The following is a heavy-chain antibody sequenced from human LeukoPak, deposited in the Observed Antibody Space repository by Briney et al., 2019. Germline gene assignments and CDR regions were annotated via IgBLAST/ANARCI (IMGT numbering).Heavy chain of an antibody. Sequence: ASVKVSCKASGYTFTGYYMHWVRQAPGQGLEWMGRINPNSGGTNYAQKFQGRVTMTRDTSISTAYMELSRLRSDDTAVYYCARVSTLLKELRGAFDIWGQGTMVTVSS. CDR2: INPNSGGT. J-gene: IGHJ3*02. D-gene: IGHD2-15*01. CDR3: ARVSTLLKELRGAFDI. V-gene: IGHV1-2*06. CDR1: GYTFTGYY.